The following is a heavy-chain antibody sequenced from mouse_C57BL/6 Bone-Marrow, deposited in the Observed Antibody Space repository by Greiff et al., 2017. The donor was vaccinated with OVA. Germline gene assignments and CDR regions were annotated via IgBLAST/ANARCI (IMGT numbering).Heavy chain of an antibody. V-gene: IGHV1-19*01. J-gene: IGHJ4*01. D-gene: IGHD1-1*01. Sequence: VQLQQSGPVLVKPGASVKMSCKASGYTFTDYYMNWVKQSHGKSLEWIGVINPYNGGTSYNQKFKGKATLTVDKSSSTAYMELNSLTSEDSAVYYCGITTRAMDYWGQGTSVTVSS. CDR3: GITTRAMDY. CDR2: INPYNGGT. CDR1: GYTFTDYY.